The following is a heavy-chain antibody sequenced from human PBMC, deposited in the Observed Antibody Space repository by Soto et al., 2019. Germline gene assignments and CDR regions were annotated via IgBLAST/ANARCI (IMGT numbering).Heavy chain of an antibody. V-gene: IGHV1-69*10. CDR2: TIPALGKT. Sequence: GASVKVSCKPSGDNFKKNVFTWVRQAPGQGLEWMGGTIPALGKTHCIEKFQGRVTITVDDATRTVYMEVRDLTSEDTAIYYCARGPFRPSAMDVWGQGTTVTVSS. D-gene: IGHD3-10*01. CDR1: GDNFKKNV. CDR3: ARGPFRPSAMDV. J-gene: IGHJ6*02.